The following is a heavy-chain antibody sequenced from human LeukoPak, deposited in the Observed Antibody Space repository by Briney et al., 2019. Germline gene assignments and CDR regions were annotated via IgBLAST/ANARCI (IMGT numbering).Heavy chain of an antibody. J-gene: IGHJ4*02. CDR3: AKGGVGGSYYSDFDY. CDR2: ISGSGGST. V-gene: IGHV3-23*01. D-gene: IGHD1-26*01. Sequence: GGSLRLSCAASGFTFSSYAMSWVRQAPGKGLEWVSAISGSGGSTYYADSVKGRFTISRDNSKNTLYLQMNSLRAEDTAVYYCAKGGVGGSYYSDFDYWGQGTLVTVSS. CDR1: GFTFSSYA.